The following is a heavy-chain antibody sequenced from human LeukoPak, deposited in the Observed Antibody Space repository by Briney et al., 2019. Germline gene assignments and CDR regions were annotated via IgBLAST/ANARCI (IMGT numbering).Heavy chain of an antibody. Sequence: ASVKVSCKASGYTFTNYYMHWVRQAPGQGLEWMGVINPSGGSTDFPQEFQGRVTLTRDKSTSTVYMELSSLRSEDTAVYYCARGNILTAYYSDYWGQGTLVTVSS. J-gene: IGHJ4*02. V-gene: IGHV1-46*01. CDR2: INPSGGST. CDR1: GYTFTNYY. D-gene: IGHD3-9*01. CDR3: ARGNILTAYYSDY.